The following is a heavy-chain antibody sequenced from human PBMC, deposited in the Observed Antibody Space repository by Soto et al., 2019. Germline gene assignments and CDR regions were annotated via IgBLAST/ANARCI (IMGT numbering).Heavy chain of an antibody. V-gene: IGHV3-23*01. J-gene: IGHJ4*02. CDR1: GFTFSSYA. CDR2: ISGSGGST. D-gene: IGHD2-8*01. CDR3: AKEPRYCTNGVCHFDY. Sequence: EVRLLESGGGLVQPGGSLRLSCAASGFTFSSYAMSWVRQAPGKGLEWVSAISGSGGSTYYADSVKGRFTISRDNSKNTLYLQMNSLRAEDTAVYYCAKEPRYCTNGVCHFDYWGQGTLVTVSS.